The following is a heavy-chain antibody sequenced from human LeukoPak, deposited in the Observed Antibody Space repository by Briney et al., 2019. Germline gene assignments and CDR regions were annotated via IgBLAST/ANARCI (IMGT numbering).Heavy chain of an antibody. J-gene: IGHJ4*02. D-gene: IGHD4-17*01. V-gene: IGHV4-39*01. CDR3: ASRGRDGEDDY. Sequence: SETLSLTCPVSGGSISSSSYYWGWIRQPPGKGLEWIGSIYYSGSTYYNPSLKSRVTISEDTSKSPDSLKLSSVTGADTAVYYGASRGRDGEDDYWGQGTLVTVSS. CDR1: GGSISSSSYY. CDR2: IYYSGST.